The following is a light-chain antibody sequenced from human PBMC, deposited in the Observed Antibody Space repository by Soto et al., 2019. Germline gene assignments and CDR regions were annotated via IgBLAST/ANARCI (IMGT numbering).Light chain of an antibody. Sequence: EIVMTQSPATLSVSPGEXATLSCRASQSVSSNLAWYQQKPGQAPRLLIYGASTRATGIPARFSGSGSGTEFTLTISSLQSEDFAVYCCQQYNNWPPWTFGQGTKVDIK. CDR1: QSVSSN. CDR3: QQYNNWPPWT. J-gene: IGKJ1*01. CDR2: GAS. V-gene: IGKV3-15*01.